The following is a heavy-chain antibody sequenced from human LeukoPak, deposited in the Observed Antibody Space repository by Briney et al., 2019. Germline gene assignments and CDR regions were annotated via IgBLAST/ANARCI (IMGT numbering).Heavy chain of an antibody. V-gene: IGHV3-30-3*01. D-gene: IGHD3-22*01. CDR3: ARDVFYYDSSGSLDY. CDR1: GFTFSSYA. Sequence: PGRSLRLSCAASGFTFSSYAMHWVRQAPGKGLEWVAVISYDGSNKYYADSVKGRFTISRDNSKNTLYLQMNSLRAEDTAVYYCARDVFYYDSSGSLDYWGQGTLVTVSS. CDR2: ISYDGSNK. J-gene: IGHJ4*02.